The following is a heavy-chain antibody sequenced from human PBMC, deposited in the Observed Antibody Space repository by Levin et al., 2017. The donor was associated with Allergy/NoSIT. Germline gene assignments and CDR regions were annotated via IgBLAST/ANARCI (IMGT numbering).Heavy chain of an antibody. D-gene: IGHD4-11*01. CDR3: AKGLATVTTALFDY. V-gene: IGHV3-23*01. CDR2: ISGSGDST. J-gene: IGHJ4*02. Sequence: GESLKISCAASGFTFSSYAMSWVRQAPGKGLEWVSAISGSGDSTYYADSVKGRFTISRDNSKNTLYLQMNSLRAEDTAVYYCAKGLATVTTALFDYWGQGTLVTVSS. CDR1: GFTFSSYA.